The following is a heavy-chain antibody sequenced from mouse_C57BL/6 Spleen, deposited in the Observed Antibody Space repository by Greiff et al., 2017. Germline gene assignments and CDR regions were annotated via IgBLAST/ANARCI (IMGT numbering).Heavy chain of an antibody. CDR2: IGPSDGYT. CDR1: GYTSSSYW. CDR3: ARGYYGSSYAMDY. Sequence: QVQLQQPAAELVKPGASVKLFCKASGYTSSSYWMLWVKQRPGQGLEWIGEIGPSDGYTNYYQESTGKATLTVDTSSSTAYRQLSSLTSEDSAVYYCARGYYGSSYAMDYWGQGTSVTVSA. D-gene: IGHD1-1*01. V-gene: IGHV1-50*01. J-gene: IGHJ4*01.